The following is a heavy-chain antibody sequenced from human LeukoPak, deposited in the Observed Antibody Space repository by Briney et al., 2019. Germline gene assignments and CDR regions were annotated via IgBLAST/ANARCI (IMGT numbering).Heavy chain of an antibody. V-gene: IGHV3-23*01. J-gene: IGHJ5*02. CDR2: IRESSHRT. D-gene: IGHD3-22*01. Sequence: PGGSLRLSCAASGFTFYTFNMNCVRQAPGKGLEWVSTIRESSHRTDYADPVKGRFTISSDTSKNTLYLQMSSLRAEDTAVYYCARDAYYYDSGDYYSWFDPWGQGTLVTVSS. CDR1: GFTFYTFN. CDR3: ARDAYYYDSGDYYSWFDP.